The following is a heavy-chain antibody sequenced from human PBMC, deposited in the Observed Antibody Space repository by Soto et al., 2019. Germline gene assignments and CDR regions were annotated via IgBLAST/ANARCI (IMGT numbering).Heavy chain of an antibody. CDR1: GDSISSSNW. Sequence: SETLSLTCAVSGDSISSSNWWSWVRQPPGKGLEWIGEIYHSGSTNYNPSLKSRVTISVDKSRNQFSLKLSSVTAADTAVYYCARDRSGNYHEYFFDSWGQGTLVTVSS. CDR2: IYHSGST. D-gene: IGHD1-26*01. V-gene: IGHV4-4*02. CDR3: ARDRSGNYHEYFFDS. J-gene: IGHJ4*02.